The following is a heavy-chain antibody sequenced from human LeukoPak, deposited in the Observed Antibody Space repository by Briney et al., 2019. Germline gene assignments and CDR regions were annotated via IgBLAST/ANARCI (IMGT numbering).Heavy chain of an antibody. J-gene: IGHJ3*02. D-gene: IGHD6-19*01. CDR1: GGSISSYY. CDR2: IYYSGST. V-gene: IGHV4-59*12. CDR3: ARVKYSSGWYESAFDI. Sequence: SETLSLTCTVSGGSISSYYWSWIRQPPGKGLEWIGYIYYSGSTNYNPSLKSRVTISVDTSKNQFSLKLSSVTAADTAVYYCARVKYSSGWYESAFDIWGQGTMVTVSS.